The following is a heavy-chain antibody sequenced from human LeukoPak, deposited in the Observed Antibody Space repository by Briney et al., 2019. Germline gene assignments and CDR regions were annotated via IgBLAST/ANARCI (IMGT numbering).Heavy chain of an antibody. CDR1: GGSISSGGYY. CDR3: ARGFEYSSSSPFDY. Sequence: PSETLSLTCTVSGGSISSGGYYWSWIRQPPGKGLEWIGYIYHSGSTYYNPSLKSRVTISVDRSKNQFSLKLSSVTAADTAVYYCARGFEYSSSSPFDYWGQGTLVTVSS. J-gene: IGHJ4*02. CDR2: IYHSGST. D-gene: IGHD6-6*01. V-gene: IGHV4-30-2*01.